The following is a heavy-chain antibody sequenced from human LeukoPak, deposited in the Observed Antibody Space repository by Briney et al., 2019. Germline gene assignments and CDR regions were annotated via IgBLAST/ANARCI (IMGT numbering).Heavy chain of an antibody. Sequence: GGSLRLSCAASGFIFSDYWMSWVRQAPGKGLEWVANIKKDGSEKYSVDSVKGRFTISRDNAKNSLYLQMNSLRAEDTAVYYCARVYDFWSGYYPADYWGQGTLVTVSS. CDR2: IKKDGSEK. CDR3: ARVYDFWSGYYPADY. J-gene: IGHJ4*02. V-gene: IGHV3-7*01. D-gene: IGHD3-3*01. CDR1: GFIFSDYW.